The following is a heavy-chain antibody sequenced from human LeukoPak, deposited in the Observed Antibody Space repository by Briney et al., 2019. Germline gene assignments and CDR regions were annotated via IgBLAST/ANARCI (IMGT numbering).Heavy chain of an antibody. D-gene: IGHD4-17*01. CDR3: AREIHYGDYYGFRVDY. V-gene: IGHV1-2*02. CDR2: INPNSGGT. Sequence: ASVKVSCKASGYTFTGYYTHWVRQAPGQGLEWMGWINPNSGGTNYAQKFQGRVTMTRDTSISTAYMELSRLRSDDTAVYYCAREIHYGDYYGFRVDYWGQGTLVTVSS. CDR1: GYTFTGYY. J-gene: IGHJ4*02.